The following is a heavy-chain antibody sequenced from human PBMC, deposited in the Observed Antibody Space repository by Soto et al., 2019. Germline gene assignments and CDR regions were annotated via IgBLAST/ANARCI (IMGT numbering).Heavy chain of an antibody. CDR3: ARGLLAEPDFDY. J-gene: IGHJ4*02. CDR1: GYTFATYA. Sequence: ASVKVSCKASGYTFATYAIHWVRQAPGQRLEWMGWINAGHGNTKYSQRFLGRVSISRDTSANTAYMELSSLTSEDTAVYYCARGLLAEPDFDYWGQGTLVTVSS. D-gene: IGHD2-8*02. V-gene: IGHV1-3*01. CDR2: INAGHGNT.